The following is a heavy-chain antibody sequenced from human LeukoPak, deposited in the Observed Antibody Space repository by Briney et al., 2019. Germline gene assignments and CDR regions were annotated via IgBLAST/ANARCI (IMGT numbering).Heavy chain of an antibody. CDR2: ISGSGNNI. CDR3: ARSDDYGDYGDWFDP. D-gene: IGHD4-17*01. CDR1: GFTFSSYG. V-gene: IGHV3-23*01. J-gene: IGHJ5*02. Sequence: GGSLRLSCAASGFTFSSYGMSWVRQAPGKGLEWVSGISGSGNNIYYADSVKGRFTISRDNSKNTLYLQMNSLRAEDTAVYYCARSDDYGDYGDWFDPWGQGTLVTVSS.